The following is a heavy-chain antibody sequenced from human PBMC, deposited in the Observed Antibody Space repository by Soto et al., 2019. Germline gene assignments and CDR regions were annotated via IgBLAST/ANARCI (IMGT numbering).Heavy chain of an antibody. CDR2: IYYSGST. CDR3: ARPMAYYDSRSWGAFDI. CDR1: GGSISSSSYY. D-gene: IGHD3-22*01. V-gene: IGHV4-39*01. J-gene: IGHJ3*02. Sequence: SETLSLTCTVSGGSISSSSYYWGWIRQPPGKGLEWIGSIYYSGSTYYNPSLKSRVTISVDTSKNQFSLKLSSVTAADTAVYYCARPMAYYDSRSWGAFDIWGQGTMVTVSS.